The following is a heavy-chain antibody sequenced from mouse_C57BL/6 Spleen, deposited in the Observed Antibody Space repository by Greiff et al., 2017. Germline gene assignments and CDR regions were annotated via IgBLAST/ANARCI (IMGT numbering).Heavy chain of an antibody. Sequence: EVKVVESGEGLVKPGGSLKLSCAASGFTFSSYAMSWVRQTPEKRLEWVAYISSGGDYIYYADTVKGRFTISRDNARNTLYLQMSSLKSEDTAMYYCTRIYYGSSHWYFDVWGTGTTVTVSS. V-gene: IGHV5-9-1*02. CDR3: TRIYYGSSHWYFDV. CDR1: GFTFSSYA. CDR2: ISSGGDYI. J-gene: IGHJ1*03. D-gene: IGHD1-1*01.